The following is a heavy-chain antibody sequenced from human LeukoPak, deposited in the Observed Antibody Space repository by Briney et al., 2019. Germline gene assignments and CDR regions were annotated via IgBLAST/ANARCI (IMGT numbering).Heavy chain of an antibody. CDR3: AKDREQQQLDY. CDR1: GFTFSSYA. V-gene: IGHV3-23*01. J-gene: IGHJ4*02. Sequence: GGSLRLSCAASGFTFSSYAMNWVRQAPGKGLEWVSAISGSGGSTFYADSVKGRFTITRDNSKNTLYLQMNSLRAEDTAVYYCAKDREQQQLDYWGQGTLVPVSS. D-gene: IGHD6-13*01. CDR2: ISGSGGST.